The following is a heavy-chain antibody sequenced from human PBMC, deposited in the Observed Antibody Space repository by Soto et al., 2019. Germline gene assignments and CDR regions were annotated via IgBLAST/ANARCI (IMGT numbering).Heavy chain of an antibody. Sequence: PSQTLSLTCAISGDSVSSNSAAWNWIRQSPSRGLEWLGRTYYRSKWFNDHAISVKSRIAINPDTSKNHFSLQLNSVTPDDTAVYYCARTIRGHGVTYIDFWGQGTLVTVSS. CDR3: ARTIRGHGVTYIDF. J-gene: IGHJ4*02. V-gene: IGHV6-1*01. CDR2: TYYRSKWFN. D-gene: IGHD3-10*01. CDR1: GDSVSSNSAA.